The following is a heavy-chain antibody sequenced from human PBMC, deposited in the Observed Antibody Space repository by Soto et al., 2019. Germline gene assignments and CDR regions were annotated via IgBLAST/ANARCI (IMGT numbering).Heavy chain of an antibody. CDR2: IKQDGSEK. Sequence: LRLSCAASGFTFSNYWMSWVRQAPGRGLEWVANIKQDGSEKNYKDSVKGRLTISRDNAKNSLSLQMNSLRAEDTAVYYCARRATTSAGYFDLWGRGTLVTVSS. J-gene: IGHJ2*01. CDR1: GFTFSNYW. D-gene: IGHD1-26*01. CDR3: ARRATTSAGYFDL. V-gene: IGHV3-7*01.